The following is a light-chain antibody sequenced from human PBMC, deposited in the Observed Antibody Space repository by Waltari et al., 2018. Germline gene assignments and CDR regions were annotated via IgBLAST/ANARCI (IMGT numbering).Light chain of an antibody. V-gene: IGLV2-23*02. CDR1: MTDIGSYAL. J-gene: IGLJ1*01. CDR2: EVS. Sequence: QSALTQPASVSGSPGQAITTSCTSTMTDIGSYALLSWYQPHPGKAPKLMIFEVSQRPSGVSNRFSGSKSGNTASLTISGLQAEDEADYHCCSYAGNSIYVFGTGTKVTVL. CDR3: CSYAGNSIYV.